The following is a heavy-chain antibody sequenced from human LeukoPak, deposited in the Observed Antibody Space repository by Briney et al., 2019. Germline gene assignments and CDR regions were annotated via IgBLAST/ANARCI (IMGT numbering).Heavy chain of an antibody. CDR3: ARLGLEVGGPNWFDP. CDR1: GFTFSSSW. D-gene: IGHD1-1*01. J-gene: IGHJ5*02. V-gene: IGHV3-74*01. CDR2: INSDGSST. Sequence: GGSLRLSCAASGFTFSSSWMHWVRQAPEKGLVWVSRINSDGSSTSYADSVKGRFTISRDNAKNTLFLQMNSLRAEDTAVYYCARLGLEVGGPNWFDPWGQGTLVTVSS.